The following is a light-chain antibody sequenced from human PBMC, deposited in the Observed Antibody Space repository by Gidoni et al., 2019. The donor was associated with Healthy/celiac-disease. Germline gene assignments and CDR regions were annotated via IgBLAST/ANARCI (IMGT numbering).Light chain of an antibody. CDR1: SSDVGGYNY. Sequence: QSALTQPRSVSVSPGQSVTISCTGTSSDVGGYNYVSWNQQHPGKAPKLMIYDVSKRPSGVPDRFSGSKSGNTASLTISGLQAEDEADYYCCSYAGSYTLVVFGGGTKLTVL. V-gene: IGLV2-11*01. CDR3: CSYAGSYTLVV. CDR2: DVS. J-gene: IGLJ2*01.